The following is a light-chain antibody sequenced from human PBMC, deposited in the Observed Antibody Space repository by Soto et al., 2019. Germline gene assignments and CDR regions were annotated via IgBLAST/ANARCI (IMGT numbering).Light chain of an antibody. CDR2: SNN. CDR3: AAWDTSLSAGV. Sequence: QSVLTQPPSASGTPGQRVTISCSGSSSNIGSNTVNWYQQLPGTAPKHLIFSNNQRPSGVPDRFSGSKSGTSASLAISGLQPEDEADYYCAAWDTSLSAGVIGGGTQLTVL. V-gene: IGLV1-44*01. CDR1: SSNIGSNT. J-gene: IGLJ2*01.